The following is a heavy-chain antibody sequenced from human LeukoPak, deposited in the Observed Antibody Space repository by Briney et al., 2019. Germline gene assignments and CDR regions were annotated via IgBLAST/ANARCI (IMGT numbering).Heavy chain of an antibody. V-gene: IGHV2-70*11. D-gene: IGHD3-3*01. CDR1: GFSLSTSGMC. Sequence: SAPALAKPTQTHTLTCTFSGFSLSTSGMCVSRIRQPPAKALEWLARINWDGDKYYNTSLKTRLTISKDTSKNQVVLIMTNMDPVDTATYYCARIFGSRYYFDNWGQGTLVTVSS. CDR2: INWDGDK. CDR3: ARIFGSRYYFDN. J-gene: IGHJ4*02.